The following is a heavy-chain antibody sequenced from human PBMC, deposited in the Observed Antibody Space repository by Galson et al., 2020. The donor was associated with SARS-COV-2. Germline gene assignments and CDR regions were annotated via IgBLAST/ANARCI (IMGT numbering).Heavy chain of an antibody. J-gene: IGHJ4*02. V-gene: IGHV4-34*01. D-gene: IGHD3-22*01. CDR2: INHSGST. Sequence: SETLSLTCAVYGGSFSGYYWSWIRQPPGKGLEWIGDINHSGSTNYNPSLKNRVTISVDTSKNQFSLKLSSVTAADTAVYYCARGDFRSYYDSSGFDYWGQGTLVPVSS. CDR1: GGSFSGYY. CDR3: ARGDFRSYYDSSGFDY.